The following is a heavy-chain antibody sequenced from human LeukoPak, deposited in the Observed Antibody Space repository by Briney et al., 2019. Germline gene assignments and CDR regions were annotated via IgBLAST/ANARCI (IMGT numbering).Heavy chain of an antibody. CDR1: GGSFSSYA. CDR3: AKLFGDYYGSVSSYYMGV. CDR2: IIPIFGTA. D-gene: IGHD3-10*01. V-gene: IGHV1-69*05. J-gene: IGHJ6*03. Sequence: ASVKVSCKASGGSFSSYAISWVRQAPGQGLEWMGGIIPIFGTANYAQKFQGRVTITTDESTSTAYMELSSLRSEDTAVYYCAKLFGDYYGSVSSYYMGVWGKRTTVTVSS.